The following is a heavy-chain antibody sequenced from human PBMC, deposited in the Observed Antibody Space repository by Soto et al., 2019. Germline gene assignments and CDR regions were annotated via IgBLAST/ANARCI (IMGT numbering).Heavy chain of an antibody. CDR2: IYHSGST. CDR3: ARGTLGGAFDI. V-gene: IGHV4-30-2*01. D-gene: IGHD1-26*01. Sequence: SETLSLTCAVSGGSISSGGYSWSWIRQPPGKGLEWIGYIYHSGSTYYNPSLKSRVTISVDRSKSQFSLKLSSVTAADTAVYYCARGTLGGAFDIWGQGTMVTVSS. J-gene: IGHJ3*02. CDR1: GGSISSGGYS.